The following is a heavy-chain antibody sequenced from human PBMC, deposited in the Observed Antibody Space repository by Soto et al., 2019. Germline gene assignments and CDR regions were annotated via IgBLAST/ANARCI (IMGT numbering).Heavy chain of an antibody. D-gene: IGHD6-19*01. V-gene: IGHV3-23*01. J-gene: IGHJ5*02. CDR2: ISGSGAST. CDR1: GFTFNSYT. Sequence: GGSLRLSCAASGFTFNSYTMSWVRQAPGKGLEWVAVISGSGASTQYADSVKGRFTISRDNSKNTLYLQVNNVRAEDTAVYYCAKDVDSGRTRNWFDPWGQGTLVPVSS. CDR3: AKDVDSGRTRNWFDP.